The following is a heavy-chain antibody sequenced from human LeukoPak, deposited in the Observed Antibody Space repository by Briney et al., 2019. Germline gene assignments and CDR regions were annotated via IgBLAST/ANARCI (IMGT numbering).Heavy chain of an antibody. D-gene: IGHD4-17*01. CDR3: ARDSRLRGAFDI. V-gene: IGHV4-59*01. CDR1: GGSISNYY. Sequence: TSETLSLTCTVSGGSISNYYWSWIRQPPGKGLEWIGYIYYSGSTNYNPSLRSRVTISVDTSKNQFSLKLSSMTAADTAVYYCARDSRLRGAFDIWGQGTMATVSS. J-gene: IGHJ3*02. CDR2: IYYSGST.